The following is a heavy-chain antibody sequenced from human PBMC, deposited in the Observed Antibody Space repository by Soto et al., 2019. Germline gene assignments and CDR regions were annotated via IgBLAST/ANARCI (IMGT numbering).Heavy chain of an antibody. CDR2: ISAYNGDT. CDR1: GYTFTNYG. J-gene: IGHJ6*03. CDR3: ARVPQLVGYVYYYMDV. D-gene: IGHD6-6*01. Sequence: QVQLLQSGAEVKKPGASLKVSCKASGYTFTNYGITWVRQAPGQGLECMGWISAYNGDTHYTQRLQGRVTMTTDTSKSTAYMGLRGLRSDDTAVYYCARVPQLVGYVYYYMDVWGKGTTVTVSS. V-gene: IGHV1-18*01.